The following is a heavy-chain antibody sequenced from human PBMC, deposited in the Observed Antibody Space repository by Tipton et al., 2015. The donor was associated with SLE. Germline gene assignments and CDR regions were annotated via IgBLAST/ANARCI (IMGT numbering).Heavy chain of an antibody. Sequence: SLRLSCAASGFTFSAYWMDWVRQAPGKGLVWVSRIKGNGITTTYADSVKGRFTISRDNSKDTLYLQMNGLRAEDTAVYYCARKDAFDFWGQGTTVIVSS. CDR3: ARKDAFDF. CDR2: IKGNGITT. CDR1: GFTFSAYW. V-gene: IGHV3-74*01. J-gene: IGHJ3*01.